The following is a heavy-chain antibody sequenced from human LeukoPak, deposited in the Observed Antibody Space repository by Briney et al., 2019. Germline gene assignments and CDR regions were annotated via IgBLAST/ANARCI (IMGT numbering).Heavy chain of an antibody. CDR2: ISSGSSTI. Sequence: PGGSLRLSCAASGFTFSSNSMNWVRQAPGEGLEWVSYISSGSSTIYYADSVKGRFTISRGNAKNSLYLQMNSLRDEDTAVYYCARETWFDPWGQGTLVTVSS. J-gene: IGHJ5*02. V-gene: IGHV3-48*02. CDR1: GFTFSSNS. CDR3: ARETWFDP.